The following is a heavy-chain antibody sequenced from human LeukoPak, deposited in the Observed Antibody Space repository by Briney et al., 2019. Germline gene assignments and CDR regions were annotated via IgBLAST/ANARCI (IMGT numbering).Heavy chain of an antibody. CDR3: ARVLQGYYYYMDV. V-gene: IGHV4-59*01. CDR2: IYYSGST. Sequence: SETLSLTCTVSGGSISSYYWSWIRQPPGKGLEWIGYIYYSGSTNYNPSLKSRVTTSVDTSKNQFSLKLSSVTAADTAVYYCARVLQGYYYYMDVWGKGTTVTVSS. J-gene: IGHJ6*03. CDR1: GGSISSYY.